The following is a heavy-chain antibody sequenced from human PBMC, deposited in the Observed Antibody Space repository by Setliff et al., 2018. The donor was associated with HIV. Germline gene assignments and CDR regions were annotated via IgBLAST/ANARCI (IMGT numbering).Heavy chain of an antibody. CDR2: ISWNSGSI. Sequence: GGSLRLSCAASGFSFDDYAMHWVRQAPGKGLEWVSGISWNSGSIDYGDSVKGRFTISRDNAKKSLHLQMNSLRAEDTALYYCAKAPGSSWSSPLESWGQGTLVTVSS. CDR1: GFSFDDYA. CDR3: AKAPGSSWSSPLES. V-gene: IGHV3-9*01. D-gene: IGHD6-13*01. J-gene: IGHJ4*02.